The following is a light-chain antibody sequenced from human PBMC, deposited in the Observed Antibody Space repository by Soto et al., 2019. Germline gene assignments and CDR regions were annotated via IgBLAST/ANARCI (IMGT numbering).Light chain of an antibody. CDR3: QQRTNWPLT. CDR1: QSVNNC. V-gene: IGKV3-11*01. Sequence: EIVLTQSPATLSLSAGERATLSCRTSQSVNNCLAWYQQKPGQAPRLLIYDASNRAGGIPARFSGSGSGTDFTLTISSLDPEDFAVYYCQQRTNWPLTFGGGTKVEIK. CDR2: DAS. J-gene: IGKJ4*01.